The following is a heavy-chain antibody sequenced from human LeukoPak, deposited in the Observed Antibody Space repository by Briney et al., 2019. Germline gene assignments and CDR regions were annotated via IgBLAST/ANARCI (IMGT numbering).Heavy chain of an antibody. CDR2: INHSGST. V-gene: IGHV4-34*01. J-gene: IGHJ6*03. Sequence: GSLRLSCAASGFMFSSYWMSWVRQPPGKGLEWIGEINHSGSTNYNPSLMSRVTISVDTSKNQFSLKLSSVAAADTAVYYCARYYMDVWGKGTTVTISS. CDR3: ARYYMDV. CDR1: GFMFSSYW.